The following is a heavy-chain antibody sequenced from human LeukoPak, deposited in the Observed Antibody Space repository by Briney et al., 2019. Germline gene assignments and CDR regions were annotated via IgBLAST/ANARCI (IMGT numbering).Heavy chain of an antibody. CDR3: ASTPDYGDYGAYYYGMDV. V-gene: IGHV4-34*01. J-gene: IGHJ6*02. CDR2: INHSRST. D-gene: IGHD4-17*01. CDR1: GGSFSGYY. Sequence: ASETLSLTCAVYGGSFSGYYWSWIRQPPGKGLEWIGEINHSRSTNFNPSLKSRVTISVDTSKKQFSLKLSSVTATDTAVYYCASTPDYGDYGAYYYGMDVWGRGTTVTVYS.